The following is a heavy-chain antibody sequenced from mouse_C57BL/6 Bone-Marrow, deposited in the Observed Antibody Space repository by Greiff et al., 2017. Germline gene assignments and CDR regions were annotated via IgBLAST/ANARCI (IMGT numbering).Heavy chain of an antibody. Sequence: QVQLQQSDAELVKPGASVKISCKVSGYTFTDHTIHWMKQRPEQGLEWIGYIYPRDGSTKYNEKFKGKATLTADKSSSTAYMQLNSLTSEDSAVYFWARRPYYYGSSYWYFDVWGTGTTVTVSS. CDR1: GYTFTDHT. D-gene: IGHD1-1*01. V-gene: IGHV1-78*01. CDR2: IYPRDGST. CDR3: ARRPYYYGSSYWYFDV. J-gene: IGHJ1*03.